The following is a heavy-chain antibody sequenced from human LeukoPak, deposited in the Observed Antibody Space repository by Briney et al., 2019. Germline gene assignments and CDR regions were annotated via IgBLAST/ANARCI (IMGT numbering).Heavy chain of an antibody. D-gene: IGHD6-25*01. V-gene: IGHV4-59*01. Sequence: PSETLSLTCSVSGGSISSYYWSWIRQPPGKGLEWIGYVYYNKRTNSNPSLKSRVTLSVDTSKNEFSLKLTSMTAADTAVYYCARERPAPWFFDLWGRGTPVTVST. CDR3: ARERPAPWFFDL. CDR2: VYYNKRT. CDR1: GGSISSYY. J-gene: IGHJ2*01.